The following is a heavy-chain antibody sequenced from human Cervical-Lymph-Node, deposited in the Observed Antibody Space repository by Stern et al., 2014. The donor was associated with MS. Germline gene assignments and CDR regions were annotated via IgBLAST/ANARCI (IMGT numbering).Heavy chain of an antibody. CDR1: GFTFTTSG. Sequence: MQLVESGGGVVQPGGSLRLSCVASGFTFTTSGMHWVRQAPGKGLDWVAVISYDGSNQYYGDSVQGRYTISRDNSKNTVYLQMNSLRPEDTAVYYCANAAALSCRSPSCYKAFEYWGQGTLVTVSS. J-gene: IGHJ4*02. D-gene: IGHD2-2*02. CDR3: ANAAALSCRSPSCYKAFEY. CDR2: ISYDGSNQ. V-gene: IGHV3-30*18.